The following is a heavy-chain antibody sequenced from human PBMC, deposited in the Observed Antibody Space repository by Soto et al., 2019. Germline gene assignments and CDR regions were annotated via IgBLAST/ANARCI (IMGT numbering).Heavy chain of an antibody. J-gene: IGHJ6*02. CDR3: ATTRQSSSSYYYYGMDV. D-gene: IGHD6-6*01. V-gene: IGHV1-18*01. Sequence: ASVKVSFKASGYTFTSYGISWVRQAPGQGLEWMGWISAYNGNTNYAQKLQGRVTMTTDTSTSTAYMELRSLRSDDTAVYYCATTRQSSSSYYYYGMDVWGQGTTVTVSS. CDR2: ISAYNGNT. CDR1: GYTFTSYG.